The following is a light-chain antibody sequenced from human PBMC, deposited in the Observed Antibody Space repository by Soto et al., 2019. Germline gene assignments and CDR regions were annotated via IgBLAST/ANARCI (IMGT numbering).Light chain of an antibody. Sequence: DIQMTQSPSSLSVSVGDRVTITCRASQSISTFLNWYQQKPGKAPKLLIYGASNLESGVPSTFSGSGSGTDFTLTISSLQPEDFATYYCQQCFSTPLLTFGGGTKVEIK. CDR2: GAS. CDR1: QSISTF. J-gene: IGKJ4*01. CDR3: QQCFSTPLLT. V-gene: IGKV1-39*01.